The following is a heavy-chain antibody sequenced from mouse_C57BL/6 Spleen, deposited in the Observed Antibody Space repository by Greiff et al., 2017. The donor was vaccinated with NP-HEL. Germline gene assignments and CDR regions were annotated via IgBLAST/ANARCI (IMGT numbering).Heavy chain of an antibody. CDR2: IRNKANGYTT. Sequence: EVQLQESGGGLVQPGGSLSLSCAASGFTFTDYYMSWVRQPPGKALEWLGFIRNKANGYTTEYSASVKGRFTISRDKSQSILYLQMNALRAEDSATYYCARYPPSYYGSFYYFDYWGQGTTLTVSS. V-gene: IGHV7-3*01. J-gene: IGHJ2*01. D-gene: IGHD1-1*01. CDR3: ARYPPSYYGSFYYFDY. CDR1: GFTFTDYY.